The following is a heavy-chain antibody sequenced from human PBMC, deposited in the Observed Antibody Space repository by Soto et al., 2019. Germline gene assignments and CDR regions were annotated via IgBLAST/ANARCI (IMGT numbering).Heavy chain of an antibody. V-gene: IGHV4-30-4*01. CDR1: GASVRSGDYY. D-gene: IGHD6-25*01. CDR3: VGTGATDDY. CDR2: IYNSGGS. J-gene: IGHJ4*02. Sequence: SETLSLTCSVSGASVRSGDYYWSCIRQAPGKGLEWIGYIYNSGGSYYNPSLKGRLTISIDTSKNQFSLKLNSVTAADTAIYYCVGTGATDDYWGRGTQVTVSS.